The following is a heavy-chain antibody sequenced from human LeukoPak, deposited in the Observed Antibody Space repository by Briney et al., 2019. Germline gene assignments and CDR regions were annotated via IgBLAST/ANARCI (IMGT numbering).Heavy chain of an antibody. Sequence: ASVKVSCKVSGYTLTELSMHWVRQAPGKGLEWMGGFGPEDGETIYAQKFQGRVTMTGDTSTDTAYMELSSLRSEDTAVYYCATVSMTRGRGYIDYWGQGTLVTVSS. CDR2: FGPEDGET. CDR1: GYTLTELS. CDR3: ATVSMTRGRGYIDY. D-gene: IGHD3-16*01. V-gene: IGHV1-24*01. J-gene: IGHJ4*02.